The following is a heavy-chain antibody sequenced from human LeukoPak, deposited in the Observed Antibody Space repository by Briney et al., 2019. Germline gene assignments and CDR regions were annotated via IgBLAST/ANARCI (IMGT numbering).Heavy chain of an antibody. Sequence: ASVKVSCKASGYTFTSYGISWVRQAPGQGVEWMGWISAYNGNTNYAQKLQGRVTMTTDTSTSTAYMELSSLRSDDTAVYYCARVKSGRVAFDIWGQGTMVTVSS. V-gene: IGHV1-18*01. D-gene: IGHD2-15*01. CDR3: ARVKSGRVAFDI. CDR1: GYTFTSYG. CDR2: ISAYNGNT. J-gene: IGHJ3*02.